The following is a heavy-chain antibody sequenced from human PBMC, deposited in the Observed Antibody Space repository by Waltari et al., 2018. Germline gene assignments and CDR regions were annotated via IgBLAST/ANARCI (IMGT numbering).Heavy chain of an antibody. V-gene: IGHV5-51*01. CDR3: ARHVGDSSGWYYFDY. CDR2: IYPRDSDT. CDR1: GYTFTTYW. Sequence: EVQLVQSGAEVKKPGESLKISCKGSGYTFTTYWIGWVRQMPGKGLEWMGIIYPRDSDTRNSPSVQGQGATSADESISTAYLKWSSLKASDTAMYYCARHVGDSSGWYYFDYWGQGTRVTVSS. J-gene: IGHJ4*02. D-gene: IGHD6-19*01.